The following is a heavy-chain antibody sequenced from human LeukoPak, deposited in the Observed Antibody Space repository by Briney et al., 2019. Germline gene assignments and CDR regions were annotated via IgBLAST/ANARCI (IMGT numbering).Heavy chain of an antibody. V-gene: IGHV3-74*01. Sequence: GGSLRLSCAGSGSTFSTSALDWVRQTPGKGLLCVSFIGNDGKTTNYADSVKGRFTISRDNAKNTLYLQMNSLRAEDTAVYYCARGRDYAMDVWGKGTTVTVSS. CDR1: GSTFSTSA. CDR2: IGNDGKTT. D-gene: IGHD3-10*01. CDR3: ARGRDYAMDV. J-gene: IGHJ6*04.